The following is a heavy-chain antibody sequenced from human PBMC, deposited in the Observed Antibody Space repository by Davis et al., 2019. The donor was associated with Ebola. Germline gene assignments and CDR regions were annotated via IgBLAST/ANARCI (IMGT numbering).Heavy chain of an antibody. V-gene: IGHV3-7*03. CDR3: ARFQSDYDYYYYGMDV. J-gene: IGHJ6*02. Sequence: GESLKISCAASGFTFSSYWMSWVRQAPGKGLEWVANIKQDGSEKYYVDSVKGRFTISRDNAKNSLYLQMNSLRAEDTAVYYCARFQSDYDYYYYGMDVWGQGTTVTVSS. D-gene: IGHD5-12*01. CDR2: IKQDGSEK. CDR1: GFTFSSYW.